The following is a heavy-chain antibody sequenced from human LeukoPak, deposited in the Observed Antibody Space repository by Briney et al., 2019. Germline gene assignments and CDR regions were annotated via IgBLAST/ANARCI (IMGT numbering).Heavy chain of an antibody. D-gene: IGHD2-15*01. J-gene: IGHJ4*02. CDR3: ARGRGYCSGGSCLNFDY. CDR2: IYSGAST. V-gene: IGHV3-53*01. CDR1: GFTVSSNY. Sequence: PGGSLRLSCAASGFTVSSNYMSWVRQAPGQGLEWVSVIYSGASTYYADSVKGRFTISRDNSKNTLYLQTNSLRAEDTAVYYCARGRGYCSGGSCLNFDYWGQGTLVTVSS.